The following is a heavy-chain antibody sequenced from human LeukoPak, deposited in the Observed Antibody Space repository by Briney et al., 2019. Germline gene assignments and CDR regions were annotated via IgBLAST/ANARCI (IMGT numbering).Heavy chain of an antibody. J-gene: IGHJ6*03. D-gene: IGHD6-6*01. Sequence: PGGSLRLSCAASGFTFSNAWMSWIRQPPGKGLEWIGYIYYSGSTNYNPSLKSRVTISVDTSKNQFSLKLSSVTAADTAVYYCARSSRSIAARGVYYYYMDVWGKGTTVTVSS. CDR1: GFTFSNAW. V-gene: IGHV4-59*01. CDR2: IYYSGST. CDR3: ARSSRSIAARGVYYYYMDV.